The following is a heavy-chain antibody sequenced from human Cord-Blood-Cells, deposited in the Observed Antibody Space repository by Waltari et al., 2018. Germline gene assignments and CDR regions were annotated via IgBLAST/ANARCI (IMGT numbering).Heavy chain of an antibody. D-gene: IGHD6-6*01. CDR3: ATQTMQLVGGY. Sequence: EVQLVESGGGLVQPGGSLRLSCAASGFTFSSYEMNWVRQAPGKGLEWVSYISSSGSTIHYADSVKGRFTISRDNAKNSLYLQMNSLRAEDTAVYYCATQTMQLVGGYWGQGTLVTVSS. V-gene: IGHV3-48*03. CDR1: GFTFSSYE. CDR2: ISSSGSTI. J-gene: IGHJ4*02.